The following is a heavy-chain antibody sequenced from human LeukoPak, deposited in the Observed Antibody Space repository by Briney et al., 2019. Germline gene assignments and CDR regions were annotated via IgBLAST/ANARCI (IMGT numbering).Heavy chain of an antibody. D-gene: IGHD6-19*01. Sequence: SETLSLTCTVSGGSISNYYWSWIRQPAGKGLEWIGRINTSGSTNYNPSLKSRVTMSADTSKNQFSLQLSSVTATDTAVYYCARGRAVAEYWGQGTLATVSS. J-gene: IGHJ4*02. CDR2: INTSGST. CDR3: ARGRAVAEY. V-gene: IGHV4-4*07. CDR1: GGSISNYY.